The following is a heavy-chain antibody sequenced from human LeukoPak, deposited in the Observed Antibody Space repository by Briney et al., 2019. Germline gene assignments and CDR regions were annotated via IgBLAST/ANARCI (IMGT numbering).Heavy chain of an antibody. J-gene: IGHJ3*02. CDR3: ARAHVRRMGIAARNAFDI. CDR1: GDSISSGDYY. Sequence: SETLSLTCTVSGDSISSGDYYWSWIRQPAGKGLEWIGRISSSGSTNYNPSLKSRVTISVDTSKNQFPLKLSSVTAADTAVYYCARAHVRRMGIAARNAFDIWGQGTMVTVSS. V-gene: IGHV4-61*02. D-gene: IGHD6-6*01. CDR2: ISSSGST.